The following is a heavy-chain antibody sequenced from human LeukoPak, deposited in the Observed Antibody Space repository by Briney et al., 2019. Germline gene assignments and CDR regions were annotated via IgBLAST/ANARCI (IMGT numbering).Heavy chain of an antibody. V-gene: IGHV3-21*01. CDR1: GFTFSSYS. Sequence: GGSLRLSCAASGFTFSSYSMNWVRQAPGKGLEWVSSISSSSSYIYYADSVKGRFTISRDNAKNSLYLQMNSLRAEDTAVYYCARAPYCTNGVCLKSWFDPWGQGTLVTVSS. J-gene: IGHJ5*02. CDR2: ISSSSSYI. D-gene: IGHD2-8*01. CDR3: ARAPYCTNGVCLKSWFDP.